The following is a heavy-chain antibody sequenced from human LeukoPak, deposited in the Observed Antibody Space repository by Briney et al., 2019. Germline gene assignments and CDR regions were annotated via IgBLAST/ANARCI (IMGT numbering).Heavy chain of an antibody. D-gene: IGHD2-2*01. V-gene: IGHV3-21*01. CDR1: GFIFSSYA. J-gene: IGHJ4*02. CDR3: ARGAGYCSSTNCHLWFDY. Sequence: GGSLRLSCAASGFIFSSYAFNWVRQAPGKGLEWVSFISAKSDNTYYADSVRGRFTISRDNAENSLYLQMNSLRAEDTAVYYCARGAGYCSSTNCHLWFDYWGQGALVTVSS. CDR2: ISAKSDNT.